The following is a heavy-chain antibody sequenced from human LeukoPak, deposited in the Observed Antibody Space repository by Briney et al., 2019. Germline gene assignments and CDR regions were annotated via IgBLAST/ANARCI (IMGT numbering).Heavy chain of an antibody. Sequence: SETLSLTCTVSGDSISGYYWSWIRQPPGKGLEWIGYIYYSGSTDYNPSLRGRVTISVDTSETQFSLNLSSVTAADTAVYYCARDGGYCSGGSCLDYYYGMDVWGQGTTVTVSS. D-gene: IGHD2-15*01. J-gene: IGHJ6*02. CDR2: IYYSGST. CDR1: GDSISGYY. CDR3: ARDGGYCSGGSCLDYYYGMDV. V-gene: IGHV4-59*01.